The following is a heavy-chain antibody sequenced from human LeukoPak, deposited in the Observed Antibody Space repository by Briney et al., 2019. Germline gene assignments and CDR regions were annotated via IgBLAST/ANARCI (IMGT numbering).Heavy chain of an antibody. Sequence: VASVKVSRKASGYTFTGYYMHWVRQAPGQGLEWMGWINPNSGGTNYAQKFQGWVTMTRDTSISTAYMELSRLRSDDTAVYYCARDVVGRGYCSGGTCFPDYYGMDVWGQGTTVTVSS. CDR3: ARDVVGRGYCSGGTCFPDYYGMDV. CDR2: INPNSGGT. CDR1: GYTFTGYY. V-gene: IGHV1-2*04. J-gene: IGHJ6*02. D-gene: IGHD2-15*01.